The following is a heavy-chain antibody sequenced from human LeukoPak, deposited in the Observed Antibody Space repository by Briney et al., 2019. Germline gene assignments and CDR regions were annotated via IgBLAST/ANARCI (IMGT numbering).Heavy chain of an antibody. Sequence: AAVKVSCKDSGCTFISYCSSWVGQAPGRRREWVGGISDYNGNTNYAQKLQGRVTMTPDTSTSTAYTELRSLRSDDTAVYYCARDIPSSTSNSYYYYGMDVWGQGTTVTVSS. V-gene: IGHV1-18*01. CDR3: ARDIPSSTSNSYYYYGMDV. CDR2: ISDYNGNT. J-gene: IGHJ6*02. D-gene: IGHD2-2*01. CDR1: GCTFISYC.